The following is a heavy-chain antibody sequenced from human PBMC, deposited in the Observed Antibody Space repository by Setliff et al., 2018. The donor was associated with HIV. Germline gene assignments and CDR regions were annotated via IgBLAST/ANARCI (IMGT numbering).Heavy chain of an antibody. Sequence: SETLSLTCSVSGGSISSGSFSWNWVRQPAGKGLEWIGHISNSGDTKYNPSLRSRISISRDTSKNQISLELISLTAADTAVYFCARTLRAAAMGYLDYWGQGTLVTVSS. CDR1: GGSISSGSFS. D-gene: IGHD5-18*01. CDR2: ISNSGDT. V-gene: IGHV4-61*09. CDR3: ARTLRAAAMGYLDY. J-gene: IGHJ4*02.